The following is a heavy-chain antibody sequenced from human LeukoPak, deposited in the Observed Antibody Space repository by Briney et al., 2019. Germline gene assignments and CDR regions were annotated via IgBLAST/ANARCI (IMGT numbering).Heavy chain of an antibody. CDR2: IYYSEST. V-gene: IGHV4-39*01. D-gene: IGHD3-22*01. J-gene: IGHJ4*02. CDR1: GGSISSSSYY. CDR3: ARHVRYYDSFDY. Sequence: PSETLSLTCTVSGGSISSSSYYWGWIRQPPGKGLEWIERIYYSESTYYNPSLKSRDIISLHTSKNEFSLKLSAMPAAGTALYYCARHVRYYDSFDYWGQGTLVTVSS.